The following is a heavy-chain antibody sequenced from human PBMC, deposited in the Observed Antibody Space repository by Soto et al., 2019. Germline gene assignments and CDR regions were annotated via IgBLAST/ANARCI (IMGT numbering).Heavy chain of an antibody. J-gene: IGHJ5*01. D-gene: IGHD2-21*01. CDR1: GVSIPNGHSC. CDR3: GRVVEGATRHTDTDS. Sequence: PSETLSLTCTVSGVSIPNGHSCWAWIRQPPGKGLQFIASVYHNGGAHYNSSLRSRVTISVDTANNHFSLRLTSLTAADTALYYCGRVVEGATRHTDTDSWGQGILVTVSS. CDR2: VYHNGGA. V-gene: IGHV4-39*02.